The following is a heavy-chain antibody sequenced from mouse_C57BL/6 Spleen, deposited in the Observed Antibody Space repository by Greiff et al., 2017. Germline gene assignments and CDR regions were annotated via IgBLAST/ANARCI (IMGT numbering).Heavy chain of an antibody. CDR3: ARVRYYGSRRGYFDV. CDR2: INYDGSST. CDR1: GFTFSDYY. J-gene: IGHJ1*03. V-gene: IGHV5-16*01. D-gene: IGHD1-1*01. Sequence: EVKLMESEGGLVQPGSSMKLSCTASGFTFSDYYMAWVRQVPEKGLEWVANINYDGSSTYYLDSLKSRFIISRDNAKNILYLQMSSLKSEDTATYYCARVRYYGSRRGYFDVWGTGTTVTVSS.